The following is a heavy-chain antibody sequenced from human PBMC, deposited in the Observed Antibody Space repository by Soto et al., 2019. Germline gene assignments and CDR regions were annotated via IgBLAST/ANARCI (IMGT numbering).Heavy chain of an antibody. CDR2: INSDGSSG. V-gene: IGHV3-74*01. D-gene: IGHD1-26*01. Sequence: EEQLVESGGALVQPGGSLRLSCAASGFTFSYFWIYWVRQAPGKGLAWVSHINSDGSSGSYADSVKGRFTISTDNAKDTLYLQMNNVRAEDTAVYFSARDIERYFSLEPWGQGTLVTVSS. J-gene: IGHJ5*02. CDR3: ARDIERYFSLEP. CDR1: GFTFSYFW.